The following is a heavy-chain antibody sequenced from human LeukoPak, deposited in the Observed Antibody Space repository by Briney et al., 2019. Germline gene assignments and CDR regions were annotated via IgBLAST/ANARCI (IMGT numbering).Heavy chain of an antibody. CDR3: ARRGSSSHSGPFDAFDI. Sequence: ASVKVSCKASGYTFTGYYMHWVRQAPGQGLEWMGWINPNSGGTNYAQKFQGRVTMTRDTSISTAYMELSRLRSDDTAVYYCARRGSSSHSGPFDAFDIWGQGTMVTVSS. J-gene: IGHJ3*02. V-gene: IGHV1-2*02. D-gene: IGHD2-15*01. CDR1: GYTFTGYY. CDR2: INPNSGGT.